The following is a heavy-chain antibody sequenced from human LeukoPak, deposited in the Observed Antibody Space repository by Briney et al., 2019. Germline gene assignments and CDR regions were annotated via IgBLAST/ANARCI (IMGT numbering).Heavy chain of an antibody. J-gene: IGHJ4*02. CDR2: VHISETT. CDR1: GGSISGYF. V-gene: IGHV4-4*07. CDR3: ARGYRISEIRFFEWLLDY. Sequence: SETLPLTCTVSGGSISGYFWHWIRQPAGKGLEWIGRVHISETTIYNPSLKSRVTMSVDTSNNHFSLNLSSVTAADTAVYYCARGYRISEIRFFEWLLDYWGQGYLVTVSS. D-gene: IGHD3-3*01.